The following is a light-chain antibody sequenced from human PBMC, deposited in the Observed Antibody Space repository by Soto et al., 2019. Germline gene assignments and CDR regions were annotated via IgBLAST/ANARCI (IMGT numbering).Light chain of an antibody. J-gene: IGLJ3*02. CDR2: EVS. Sequence: QSVLTQPASVSGSPGQSITISCTGTSGDVGAFNYVSWYQLHPGKAPKLMIYEVSNRPSGVSYRFSGSKSGSAASLTISGLQPDDEADYYCSSYTSNSIWVFGGGTQLTVL. CDR3: SSYTSNSIWV. V-gene: IGLV2-14*01. CDR1: SGDVGAFNY.